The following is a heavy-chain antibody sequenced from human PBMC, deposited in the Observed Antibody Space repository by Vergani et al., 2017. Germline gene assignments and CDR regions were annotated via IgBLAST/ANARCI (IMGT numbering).Heavy chain of an antibody. CDR2: IYHSGST. Sequence: QVQLQESGPGLVKPSETLSLTCAVSGYSISSGYYWGWIRQPPGKGLEWIVSIYHSGSTYYNPSLNSRVTMSVDTSKNQFSLKLSSVTPADTTGYYCARRTLDGPDYWGQGTLVTVSS. CDR3: ARRTLDGPDY. D-gene: IGHD5-24*01. J-gene: IGHJ4*02. V-gene: IGHV4-38-2*01. CDR1: GYSISSGYY.